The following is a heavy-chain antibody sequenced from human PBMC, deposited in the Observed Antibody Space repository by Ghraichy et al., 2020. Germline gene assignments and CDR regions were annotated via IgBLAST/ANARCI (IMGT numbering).Heavy chain of an antibody. D-gene: IGHD3-22*01. J-gene: IGHJ3*02. CDR1: GFTFDDYG. CDR3: ARAGRYYDSSGYWDAFDI. Sequence: ETLSLTCAASGFTFDDYGMSWVRQAPGKGLEWVSGINWNGGSTGYADSVKGRFTISRDNAKNSLYLQMNSLRAEDTALYYCARAGRYYDSSGYWDAFDIWGQGTMVTVSS. CDR2: INWNGGST. V-gene: IGHV3-20*04.